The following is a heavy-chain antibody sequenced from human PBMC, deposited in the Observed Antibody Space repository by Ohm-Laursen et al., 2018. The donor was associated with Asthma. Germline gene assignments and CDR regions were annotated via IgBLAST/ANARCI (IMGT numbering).Heavy chain of an antibody. Sequence: SLRLSCSASGFTFSSYGMHWVRQAPGRGLEWVAVISYDGSNKYYADSVKGRFTISRDNSKNTLYLQMNSLRAEDTAVYYCARDIAPIDFLEWLVDYWGQGTLVTVSS. CDR1: GFTFSSYG. CDR3: ARDIAPIDFLEWLVDY. V-gene: IGHV3-30*03. D-gene: IGHD3-3*01. J-gene: IGHJ4*02. CDR2: ISYDGSNK.